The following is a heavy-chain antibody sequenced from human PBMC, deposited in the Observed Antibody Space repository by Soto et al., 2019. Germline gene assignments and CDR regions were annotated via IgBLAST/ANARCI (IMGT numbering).Heavy chain of an antibody. V-gene: IGHV2-5*02. D-gene: IGHD3-10*01. CDR1: GFSLSTSPVG. CDR3: VHSSYYGYYYDY. Sequence: QITLKESGPTLVKPTQTLTLTCTFSGFSLSTSPVGVGWIRQPPGKALEWLALTYWDDDKRYTPSLKSRLTITQDTSKSQVVLTMANMNLVDTATYYCVHSSYYGYYYDYWGQVILVTVSS. J-gene: IGHJ4*02. CDR2: TYWDDDK.